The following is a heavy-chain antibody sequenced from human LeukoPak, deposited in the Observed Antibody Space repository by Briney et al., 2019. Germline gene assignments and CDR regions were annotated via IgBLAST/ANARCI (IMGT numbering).Heavy chain of an antibody. J-gene: IGHJ6*03. CDR3: ARAGEMRYMDV. CDR1: GFTLSSYA. D-gene: IGHD5-24*01. CDR2: ISDTGNT. V-gene: IGHV3-23*01. Sequence: GGSLRLSCAASGFTLSSYAMSWVRQAPGKGLEWVSAISDTGNTYDADSVKGRFTISRDNAKNSLFLQMNSLRVDDTATYYCARAGEMRYMDVWGKGTAVAVS.